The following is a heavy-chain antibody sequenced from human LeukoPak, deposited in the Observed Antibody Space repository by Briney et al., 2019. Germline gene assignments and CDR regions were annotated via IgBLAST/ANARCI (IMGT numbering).Heavy chain of an antibody. Sequence: GGSLRLSCAASGFTVSTRYISWVRQAPGKGPEWVSFIYTDGSTFYADSVKGRFTISRDNSKNTVYLQMNSLRAEDTAVYYCARGYDFWSGYWNDYWGQGTLVTVSS. CDR3: ARGYDFWSGYWNDY. J-gene: IGHJ4*02. D-gene: IGHD3-3*01. CDR2: IYTDGST. CDR1: GFTVSTRY. V-gene: IGHV3-66*01.